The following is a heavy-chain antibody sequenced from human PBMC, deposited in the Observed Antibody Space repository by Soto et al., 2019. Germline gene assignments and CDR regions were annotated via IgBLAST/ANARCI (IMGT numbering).Heavy chain of an antibody. CDR2: INHSGST. CDR1: GGSFSGYY. V-gene: IGHV4-34*01. D-gene: IGHD5-12*01. J-gene: IGHJ6*02. CDR3: AKQGRVNGYPIIYYYYGMDV. Sequence: SETLSLTCAVYGGSFSGYYWSWIRQPPGKGLEWIGEINHSGSTNYNPSLKSRVTISVDTSKNQFSLKLSSVTAADTAVYYCAKQGRVNGYPIIYYYYGMDVWGQGTTVTVSS.